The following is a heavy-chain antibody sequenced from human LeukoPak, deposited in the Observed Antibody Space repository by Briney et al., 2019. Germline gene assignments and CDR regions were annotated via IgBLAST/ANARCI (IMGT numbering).Heavy chain of an antibody. V-gene: IGHV1-69*04. D-gene: IGHD3-22*01. CDR2: IIPILGIA. CDR1: GGTFSSYA. CDR3: ARGWEDYYDSSARDYYYGMDV. J-gene: IGHJ6*02. Sequence: ASVNVSCKASGGTFSSYAIIWVRQAPGQGLEWMGRIIPILGIANYAQTFQGRLTITADKSTSTAYMELRRLRPEDTVVYYCARGWEDYYDSSARDYYYGMDVWGQGTTVTVSS.